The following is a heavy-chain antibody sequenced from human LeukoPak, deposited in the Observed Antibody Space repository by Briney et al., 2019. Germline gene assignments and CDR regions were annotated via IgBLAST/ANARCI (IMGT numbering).Heavy chain of an antibody. CDR1: GGSFSGYY. J-gene: IGHJ6*02. V-gene: IGHV4-34*01. Sequence: PSETLSLTCAVYGGSFSGYYWSWIRQPPGKGLEWIGEINHSGSTNYNPSLKSRVTISVDTSKNQFSLKLGSVTAADTAVYYCARRKNSYCSSTSCLIWYYYYGMDVWGQGTTVTVSS. D-gene: IGHD2-2*01. CDR2: INHSGST. CDR3: ARRKNSYCSSTSCLIWYYYYGMDV.